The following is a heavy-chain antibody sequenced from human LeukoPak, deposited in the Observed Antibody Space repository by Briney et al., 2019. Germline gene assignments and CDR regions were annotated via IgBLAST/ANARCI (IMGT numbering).Heavy chain of an antibody. D-gene: IGHD4-17*01. CDR2: ISSSGSTI. CDR1: GFTFSDYY. Sequence: PVGSLRLSCAASGFTFSDYYMSWIRQAPGKGLEWVSYISSSGSTIYYADSVKGRFTISRDNAKNSLYLQMNSLRAEDTAVYYCARDRLTVTTDFDYWGQGTLVTVSS. V-gene: IGHV3-11*01. CDR3: ARDRLTVTTDFDY. J-gene: IGHJ4*02.